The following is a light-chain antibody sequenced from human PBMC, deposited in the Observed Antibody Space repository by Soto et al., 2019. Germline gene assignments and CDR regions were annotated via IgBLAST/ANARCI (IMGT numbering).Light chain of an antibody. CDR1: QGISSD. Sequence: VHSTHSPSTLSASLSHRFTITCRSTQGISSDLAWYQQKPGKAPKLLIYAASTLQSGVPSRFSGSGSGTEFTLTISSLQPDDFATYYCQQYNSYWTFGQGTKVDTK. V-gene: IGKV1-9*01. CDR2: AAS. J-gene: IGKJ1*01. CDR3: QQYNSYWT.